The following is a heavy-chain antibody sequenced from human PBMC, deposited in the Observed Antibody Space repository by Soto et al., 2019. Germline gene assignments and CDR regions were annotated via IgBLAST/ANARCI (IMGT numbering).Heavy chain of an antibody. V-gene: IGHV1-46*01. CDR3: ARDGITGTTSDY. J-gene: IGHJ4*02. CDR1: GYTFTSYY. CDR2: ISPSGGST. D-gene: IGHD1-20*01. Sequence: ASVKVSCKASGYTFTSYYMHWGRQAPGQGLEWMGIISPSGGSTSYAQKFQGRVTMTRDTSTSTVYMELSSLRSEDTAVYYCARDGITGTTSDYWGQGTLVTVSS.